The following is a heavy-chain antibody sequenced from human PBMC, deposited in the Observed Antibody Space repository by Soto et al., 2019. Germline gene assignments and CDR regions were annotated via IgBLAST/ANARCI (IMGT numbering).Heavy chain of an antibody. CDR1: GFSFDTYN. Sequence: GGSLRLSCSDSGFSFDTYNMNWVRQAPGKGLEWVSSISSGRPDIFYADSVRGRFTISRDDAKKSLFLQMNSLRADDTAVYYCARDHLGIAAGDFDLWGQGTLVTVSS. V-gene: IGHV3-21*01. D-gene: IGHD6-19*01. J-gene: IGHJ4*02. CDR3: ARDHLGIAAGDFDL. CDR2: ISSGRPDI.